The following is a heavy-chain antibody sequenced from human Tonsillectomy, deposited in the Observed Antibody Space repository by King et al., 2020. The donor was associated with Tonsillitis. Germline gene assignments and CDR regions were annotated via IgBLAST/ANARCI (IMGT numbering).Heavy chain of an antibody. CDR3: AEVGTNPQYNNTWYPLFDS. J-gene: IGHJ4*02. Sequence: QLQLQESGPGLVKPSQTLSLTCTVSGGSISSAGYYWTWIRQHPEMGLEWIGYIYYSGSTYYNPSLRSRVTISVVTSKNQFSLKLSSVTAADTAVYYCAEVGTNPQYNNTWYPLFDSWGQGTLVTVSS. CDR2: IYYSGST. D-gene: IGHD6-13*01. CDR1: GGSISSAGYY. V-gene: IGHV4-31*03.